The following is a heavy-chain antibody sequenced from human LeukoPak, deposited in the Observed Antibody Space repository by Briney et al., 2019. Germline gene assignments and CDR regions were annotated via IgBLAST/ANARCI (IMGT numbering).Heavy chain of an antibody. CDR3: ASDLLRGSGVFDY. J-gene: IGHJ4*02. V-gene: IGHV3-30*03. Sequence: GGSLRLSCAASGFTFSSYGMHWVRQAPGKGLEWVAVISSDGSNKFYADSVKGRFTISRDNSKKTLYLQMNSLRAEDTAVYYCASDLLRGSGVFDYWGQGTLVTVSS. D-gene: IGHD3-10*01. CDR1: GFTFSSYG. CDR2: ISSDGSNK.